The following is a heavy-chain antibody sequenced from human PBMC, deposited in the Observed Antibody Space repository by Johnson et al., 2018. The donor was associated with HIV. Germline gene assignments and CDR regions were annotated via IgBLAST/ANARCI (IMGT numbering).Heavy chain of an antibody. D-gene: IGHD3-10*01. V-gene: IGHV3-38-3*01. Sequence: VQLVESGGGLVKPGGSLRLSCAASGFTVSSNEMSWVRQAPGKGLEWVSSISGGSTYYADSRKGRFTISSDNSKNTLYLQMNSLRPEDSAVYYCATLWFGEVSVYDAFDVWGQGTMVTVSS. CDR1: GFTVSSNE. J-gene: IGHJ3*01. CDR3: ATLWFGEVSVYDAFDV. CDR2: ISGGST.